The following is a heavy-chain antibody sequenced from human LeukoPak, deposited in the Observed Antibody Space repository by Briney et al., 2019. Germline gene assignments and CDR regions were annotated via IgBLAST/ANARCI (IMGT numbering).Heavy chain of an antibody. J-gene: IGHJ4*02. V-gene: IGHV3-66*01. CDR1: GFTVSSSY. Sequence: GGSLRLSCAASGFTVSSSYMSWVRRAPGKGLEWVSVIYSDDSTYYTQSVRGRFTISRDNSKNTLYLQMDRLRIEDTAVYYCARDRGSWDDEGGPLFDYWGQGTLVTVSS. D-gene: IGHD6-13*01. CDR2: IYSDDST. CDR3: ARDRGSWDDEGGPLFDY.